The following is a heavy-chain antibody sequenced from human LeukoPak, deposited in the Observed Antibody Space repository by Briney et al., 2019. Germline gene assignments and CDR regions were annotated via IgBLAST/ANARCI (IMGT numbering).Heavy chain of an antibody. CDR2: INHSGST. D-gene: IGHD3-3*01. CDR3: ARSYHFWSGYTPYYMDV. CDR1: GGSFSGYY. J-gene: IGHJ6*03. Sequence: SETLSLTCAVYGGSFSGYYWSWIRQPPGKGLEWIGEINHSGSTNYNPSLKSRVTISVDTSKNQFSLKLSSVTAADTAVYYCARSYHFWSGYTPYYMDVWGKGTTVTVSS. V-gene: IGHV4-34*01.